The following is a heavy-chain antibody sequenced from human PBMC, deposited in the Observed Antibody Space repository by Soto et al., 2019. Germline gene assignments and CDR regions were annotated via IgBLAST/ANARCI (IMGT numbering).Heavy chain of an antibody. CDR1: GGTFSSYA. Sequence: QVQLVQSGAEVKKPGSSVKVSCKASGGTFSSYAISWVRQAPGQGLEWMGGIIPIFGTANYAQKFQGRGTITADESTSTAYMELSSLRSEDTAVYYCARDLTLQTDPRVDYGDYFPPYYYYSGMDVWGQGTTVTVSS. CDR3: ARDLTLQTDPRVDYGDYFPPYYYYSGMDV. CDR2: IIPIFGTA. V-gene: IGHV1-69*01. D-gene: IGHD4-17*01. J-gene: IGHJ6*02.